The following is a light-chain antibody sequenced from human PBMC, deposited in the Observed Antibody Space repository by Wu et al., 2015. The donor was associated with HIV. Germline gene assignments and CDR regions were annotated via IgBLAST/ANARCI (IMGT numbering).Light chain of an antibody. V-gene: IGKV3-11*01. J-gene: IGKJ2*02. Sequence: DIVLTQSPATLSVSPGDRATLSCRASLSIAGNLAWYQQKPGQAPRLLIYDASNRATGIPARFSGSGSGTDFTLTISSLEPEDFAIYYCQQRIKWPGTFGQGTKLEI. CDR2: DAS. CDR1: LSIAGN. CDR3: QQRIKWPGT.